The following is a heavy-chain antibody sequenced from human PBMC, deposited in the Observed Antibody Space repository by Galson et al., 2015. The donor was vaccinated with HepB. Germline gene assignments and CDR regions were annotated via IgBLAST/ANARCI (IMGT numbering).Heavy chain of an antibody. Sequence: SLRLSCAVSGLTFSDYDMHWVRQAPGKGLEWVALTSSNGGAQYYGDSVKGRFTVSRDNFDNTLYLQVSGLRPEDTAVYYCAKDISITSGWYDGLDHWGQGTLVTVSS. J-gene: IGHJ4*02. CDR2: TSSNGGAQ. CDR3: AKDISITSGWYDGLDH. D-gene: IGHD6-19*01. V-gene: IGHV3-30*18. CDR1: GLTFSDYD.